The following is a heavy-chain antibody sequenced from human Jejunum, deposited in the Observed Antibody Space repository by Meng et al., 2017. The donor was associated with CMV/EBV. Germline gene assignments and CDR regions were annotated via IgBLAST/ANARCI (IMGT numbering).Heavy chain of an antibody. CDR3: ARGGWRFSFGSFDY. V-gene: IGHV3-21*01. CDR2: LGSSGRPI. D-gene: IGHD5-18*01. Sequence: SVFTFSCYAMNWVRQAPGKGLELVSYLGSSGRPIYFADSVRGRFTISRDNAKNSLYLQMNSLTGEDTAMYYCARGGWRFSFGSFDYWGQGALVTSPQ. CDR1: VFTFSCYA. J-gene: IGHJ4*02.